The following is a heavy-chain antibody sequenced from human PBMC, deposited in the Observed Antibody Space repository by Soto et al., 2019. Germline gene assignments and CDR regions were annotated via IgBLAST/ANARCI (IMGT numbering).Heavy chain of an antibody. CDR1: GFTFRTYT. V-gene: IGHV3-21*01. J-gene: IGHJ6*02. Sequence: GGSLRLSCISSGFTFRTYTMNWVRQAPGKGLEWVSGIRGFSPYTFYAESVKGRFTISRDNAKNSLFLQMNSLRAEDTAVYYCARDRGYDAHDFYYNAMDVWGQGTTVTVSS. CDR2: IRGFSPYT. D-gene: IGHD2-15*01. CDR3: ARDRGYDAHDFYYNAMDV.